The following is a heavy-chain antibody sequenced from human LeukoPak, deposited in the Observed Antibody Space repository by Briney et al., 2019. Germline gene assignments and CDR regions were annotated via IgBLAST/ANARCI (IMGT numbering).Heavy chain of an antibody. Sequence: SETLSLTCTVSGGSISSSNYYWGWIRQPPGKGLEWIGSVSYSRNTYYNPSLKSRVTISVDKSKNQFSLKLSSVTAADTAVYYCASSVVPAAPLAAFDIWSQGTMVTVSS. V-gene: IGHV4-39*07. CDR2: VSYSRNT. CDR1: GGSISSSNYY. CDR3: ASSVVPAAPLAAFDI. D-gene: IGHD2-2*01. J-gene: IGHJ3*02.